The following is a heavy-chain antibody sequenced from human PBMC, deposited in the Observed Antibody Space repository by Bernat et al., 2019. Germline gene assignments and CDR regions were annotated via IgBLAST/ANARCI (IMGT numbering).Heavy chain of an antibody. D-gene: IGHD3-10*01. CDR1: GFTFSSYA. CDR3: ARDLGFGESYYFDY. V-gene: IGHV3-30-3*01. J-gene: IGHJ4*02. Sequence: VQLVESGGGLVKPGGSLRLSCAASGFTFSSYAMHWVRQAPGKGLEWVAVISYDGSNKYYADSVKGRFTISRDNSKNTLYLQMNSLRAEDTAVYYCARDLGFGESYYFDYWGQGTLVTVSS. CDR2: ISYDGSNK.